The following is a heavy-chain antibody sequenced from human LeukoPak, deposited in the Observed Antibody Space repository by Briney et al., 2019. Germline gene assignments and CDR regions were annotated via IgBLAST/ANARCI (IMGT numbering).Heavy chain of an antibody. V-gene: IGHV4-31*03. J-gene: IGHJ5*02. CDR2: IYYSGST. D-gene: IGHD3-3*01. CDR1: GGSISSGGYY. Sequence: SETLSLTCTVSGGSISSGGYYWSWIRQHPGKGLEWIGYIYYSGSTYYNPSLKSRVTISVDTSKNQFSLKLSSVTAADTAVYYCAREAFGTSYNWLDPWGQGTLVTVSS. CDR3: AREAFGTSYNWLDP.